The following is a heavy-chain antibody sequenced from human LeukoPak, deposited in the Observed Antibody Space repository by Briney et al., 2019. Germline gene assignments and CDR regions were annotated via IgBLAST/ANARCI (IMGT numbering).Heavy chain of an antibody. V-gene: IGHV3-30*04. J-gene: IGHJ4*02. CDR3: ARARGRWHLLPLDF. D-gene: IGHD1-26*01. Sequence: AGGPLRLSCAASGFSFSNFAIQGVRQAPGKGLEGLAVISHDGATRHYADSVKGRFTISRDNSNNSLSLQMNSLSAEDTAVYYCARARGRWHLLPLDFWGQGTLVTVSS. CDR1: GFSFSNFA. CDR2: ISHDGATR.